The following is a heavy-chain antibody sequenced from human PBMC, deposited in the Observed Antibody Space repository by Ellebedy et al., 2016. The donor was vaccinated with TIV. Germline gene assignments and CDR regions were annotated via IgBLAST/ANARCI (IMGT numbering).Heavy chain of an antibody. V-gene: IGHV3-23*01. D-gene: IGHD4-11*01. CDR2: IIESGDDT. CDR3: ARDLDRNYPGTYFDY. J-gene: IGHJ4*02. Sequence: PGGSLRLSCAGSGFTFSSYAMSWVRQAPGKGLEWVSGIIESGDDTHYADSVKGRFTISRDNSKNTLYLQMNSLRAEDTAVYYCARDLDRNYPGTYFDYWGQGTLVTVSS. CDR1: GFTFSSYA.